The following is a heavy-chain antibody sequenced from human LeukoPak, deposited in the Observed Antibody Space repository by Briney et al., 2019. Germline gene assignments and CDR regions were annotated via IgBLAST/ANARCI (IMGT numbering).Heavy chain of an antibody. CDR1: GGSISSYY. D-gene: IGHD5-18*01. CDR3: AREKIRGYSYGYI. Sequence: SETLSLTCTVSGGSISSYYWSWIRLPPGKGLEWIGYIYYSGSTNYNPSLKSRVTISVDTSKNQFSLKLSSVTAADTAVYYCAREKIRGYSYGYIWGQGTMVTVSS. J-gene: IGHJ3*02. CDR2: IYYSGST. V-gene: IGHV4-59*01.